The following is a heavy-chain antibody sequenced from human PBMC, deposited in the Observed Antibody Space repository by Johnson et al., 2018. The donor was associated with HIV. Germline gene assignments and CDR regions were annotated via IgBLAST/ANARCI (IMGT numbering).Heavy chain of an antibody. D-gene: IGHD5-18*01. V-gene: IGHV3-30*04. Sequence: LVESGGGVVQPGMSLRVSCAASGFTFSSYAMHWVRQAPGRGLEWVAVMSYDGSNKYYADSVKGRFTISRDNSKNTLYLQMNSLRAEDTAVYYCARVEQQLWLRGAFDIWGQGTMVTVSS. CDR2: MSYDGSNK. CDR3: ARVEQQLWLRGAFDI. J-gene: IGHJ3*02. CDR1: GFTFSSYA.